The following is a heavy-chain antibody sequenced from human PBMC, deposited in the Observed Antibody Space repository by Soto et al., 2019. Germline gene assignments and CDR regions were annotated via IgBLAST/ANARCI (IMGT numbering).Heavy chain of an antibody. CDR2: INPDGNVG. D-gene: IGHD4-4*01. J-gene: IGHJ4*02. V-gene: IGHV3-7*03. CDR3: AGWGGHDYNY. Sequence: EVQLRGSGGGLVPPGGSLRLSGVGSGFTFSTYWMNWVRQAPGKGLEWVANINPDGNVGTFVDSVRGRFTTSRDNAKNPLYLQMNSLRADDTAVYFCAGWGGHDYNYWGQGIMVTVSS. CDR1: GFTFSTYW.